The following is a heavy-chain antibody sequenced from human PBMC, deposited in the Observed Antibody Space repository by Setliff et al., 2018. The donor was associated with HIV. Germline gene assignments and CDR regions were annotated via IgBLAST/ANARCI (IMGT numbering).Heavy chain of an antibody. J-gene: IGHJ4*02. V-gene: IGHV4-4*09. CDR1: GGSFNGYY. CDR2: VYTSGST. Sequence: SETLSLTCAVYGGSFNGYYWSWIRQPPGKGLEWIGYVYTSGSTNYNPSLKSRVTISVDTSKNQFSLKLSSVTAADTAVYYCARGGDLGSTYYFDYWGQGTLVTVSS. D-gene: IGHD1-26*01. CDR3: ARGGDLGSTYYFDY.